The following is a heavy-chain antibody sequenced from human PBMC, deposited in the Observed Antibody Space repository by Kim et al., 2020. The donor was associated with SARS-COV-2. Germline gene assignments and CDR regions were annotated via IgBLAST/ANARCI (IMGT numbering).Heavy chain of an antibody. J-gene: IGHJ4*02. D-gene: IGHD1-1*01. Sequence: LRSRVTTSVDTSKTQFSLKLTSVTAADTAVYYCARHGVRGGTTIKYYFDYWGQGTLVTVSS. V-gene: IGHV4-39*01. CDR3: ARHGVRGGTTIKYYFDY.